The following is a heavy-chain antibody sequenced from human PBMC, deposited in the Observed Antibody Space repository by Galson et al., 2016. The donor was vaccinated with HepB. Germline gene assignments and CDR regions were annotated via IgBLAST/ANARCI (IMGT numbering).Heavy chain of an antibody. D-gene: IGHD2-15*01. J-gene: IGHJ4*02. V-gene: IGHV4-39*01. CDR3: ARTLTPTNQYFFNS. Sequence: SETLSLTCTVSGASVSSSPCWWGWIRQPPGKGLEWLASVSYSGITDYNPSLRGRVTISTDTSNNRFSLRLSSVTAADTAIYYCARTLTPTNQYFFNSWGQGTLVTVSS. CDR2: VSYSGIT. CDR1: GASVSSSPCW.